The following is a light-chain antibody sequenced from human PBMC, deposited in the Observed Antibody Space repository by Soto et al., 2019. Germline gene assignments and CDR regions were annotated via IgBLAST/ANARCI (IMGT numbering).Light chain of an antibody. V-gene: IGKV1-39*01. CDR2: AIS. CDR1: QSISSY. CDR3: QQSYSTPYT. Sequence: DIQMTQSPSSLSASVGDRVTITCRASQSISSYLNWYQQKPGKAPKRLIHAISNLQSGVPPRFSGSGSGTHFTLTISSLQPEDFATYYCQQSYSTPYTLGQGTKLEI. J-gene: IGKJ2*01.